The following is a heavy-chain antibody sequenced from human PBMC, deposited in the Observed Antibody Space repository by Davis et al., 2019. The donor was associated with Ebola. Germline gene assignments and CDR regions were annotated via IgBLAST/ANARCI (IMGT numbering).Heavy chain of an antibody. CDR3: ARGTGEGSSDY. Sequence: ASVKVSCKPSGYTFPHYKIYWVRQAPGQGLEWMAMINPSGGSTSFAQRFEDRVTLTTSTSTVYMEMSTLRPEDTALYFCARGTGEGSSDYWGQGTLLSVSS. CDR1: GYTFPHYK. V-gene: IGHV1-46*01. J-gene: IGHJ4*02. CDR2: INPSGGST. D-gene: IGHD7-27*01.